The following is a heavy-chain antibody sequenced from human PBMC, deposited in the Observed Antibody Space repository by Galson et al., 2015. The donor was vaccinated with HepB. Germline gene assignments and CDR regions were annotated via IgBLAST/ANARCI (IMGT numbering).Heavy chain of an antibody. Sequence: SLRLSCAASGFTFSSYSMNWVRQAPGKGLEWVSYISSSSSTIYYADPVKGRFTISRDNAKNSLYLQMNSLRDEDTAVYYCARDYYDSSGYFDRGLAFDIWGQGTMVTVSS. CDR2: ISSSSSTI. V-gene: IGHV3-48*02. J-gene: IGHJ3*02. D-gene: IGHD3-22*01. CDR1: GFTFSSYS. CDR3: ARDYYDSSGYFDRGLAFDI.